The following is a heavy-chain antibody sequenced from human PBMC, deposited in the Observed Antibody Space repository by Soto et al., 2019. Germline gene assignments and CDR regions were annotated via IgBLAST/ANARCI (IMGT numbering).Heavy chain of an antibody. J-gene: IGHJ4*02. V-gene: IGHV4-59*01. CDR1: GGSISSYY. CDR2: IYYSGST. Sequence: TSETLSLTSTVSGGSISSYYWSWIRQPPGKGLEWIGYIYYSGSTNYNPSLKSRVTISVDTSKNQFSLKLSSVTAADTAVYYCARESHTVGTYIDYWGQGTLVTVSS. CDR3: ARESHTVGTYIDY. D-gene: IGHD2-21*01.